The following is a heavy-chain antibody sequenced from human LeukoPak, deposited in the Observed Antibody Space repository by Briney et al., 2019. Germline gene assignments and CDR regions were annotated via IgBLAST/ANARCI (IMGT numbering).Heavy chain of an antibody. D-gene: IGHD4-17*01. V-gene: IGHV3-66*04. J-gene: IGHJ4*02. CDR2: IYSGGST. CDR1: GFTVSSNY. CDR3: AKRPSDYGDYVTYFDY. Sequence: GGSLRLSCAASGFTVSSNYMSWVRQAPGKGLEWVSVIYSGGSTYYADSVKGRFTISRDNSKNTLYLQMNSLRAEDTAVYYCAKRPSDYGDYVTYFDYWGQGTLVTVSS.